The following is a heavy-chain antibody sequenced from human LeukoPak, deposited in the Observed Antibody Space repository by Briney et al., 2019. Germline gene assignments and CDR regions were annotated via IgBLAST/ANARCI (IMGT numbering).Heavy chain of an antibody. CDR1: GGSISSYY. Sequence: SSETLSLTCTVSGGSISSYYWSWIRQPPGKGLEWIGYIYYSGSTNYNPSLKSRVTISVDTSKNQFSLKLSSVTAADTAVYYCARVGYYGSGSLIYFDYWGQGTLVTVSS. CDR2: IYYSGST. V-gene: IGHV4-59*01. D-gene: IGHD3-10*01. J-gene: IGHJ4*02. CDR3: ARVGYYGSGSLIYFDY.